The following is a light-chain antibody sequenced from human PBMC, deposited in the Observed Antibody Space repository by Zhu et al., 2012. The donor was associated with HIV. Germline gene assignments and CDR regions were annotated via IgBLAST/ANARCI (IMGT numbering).Light chain of an antibody. CDR1: QSVSSY. V-gene: IGKV3-11*01. J-gene: IGKJ1*01. CDR2: DAS. CDR3: QHVTLASWT. Sequence: EIVLTQSPATLSLSPGEKVTLSCRASQSVSSYLAWYQQKPDQAPRLLIYDASNRATGIPARFSGSGLGQTSLSPSAAYSLNDFAVYYCQHVTLASWTFGLRDQGGN.